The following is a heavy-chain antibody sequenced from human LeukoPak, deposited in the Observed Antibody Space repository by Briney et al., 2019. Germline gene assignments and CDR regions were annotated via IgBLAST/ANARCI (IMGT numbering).Heavy chain of an antibody. CDR3: ASWAGNTQSDSWSGPFDY. J-gene: IGHJ4*02. CDR1: GLTFSNLK. CDR2: ISAGGRTR. D-gene: IGHD3-3*01. V-gene: IGHV3-48*03. Sequence: GGSLRLSCAVSGLTFSNLKMNWVRQAPGKGLEWVSYISAGGRTRFYADSVTGRFTISRDNAKNSLYLQMSSLRVEDTAVYYCASWAGNTQSDSWSGPFDYWGQGSLVTVSS.